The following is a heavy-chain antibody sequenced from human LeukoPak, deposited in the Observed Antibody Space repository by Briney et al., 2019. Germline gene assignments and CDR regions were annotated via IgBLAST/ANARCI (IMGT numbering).Heavy chain of an antibody. Sequence: PGGSLRLSCAASGFTFSSYSMNWVRQAPGKGLEWVSYISSSSSTIYYADSVKGRFTISRDNAKNSLYLQMNSLRAEDTAVYYCARNYGGNSLAFDIWGQGTMVTVSS. CDR3: ARNYGGNSLAFDI. V-gene: IGHV3-48*04. CDR1: GFTFSSYS. J-gene: IGHJ3*02. D-gene: IGHD4-23*01. CDR2: ISSSSSTI.